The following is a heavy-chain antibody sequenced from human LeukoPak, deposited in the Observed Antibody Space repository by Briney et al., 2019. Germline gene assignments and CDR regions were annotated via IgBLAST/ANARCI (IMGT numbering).Heavy chain of an antibody. CDR2: INPNSGGT. CDR1: GYTFTSYA. V-gene: IGHV1-2*04. J-gene: IGHJ3*02. CDR3: ARWNPTYYYGSGSPGAFDI. D-gene: IGHD3-10*01. Sequence: ASVKVSCKASGYTFTSYAVHWVRQAPGQGLEWMGWINPNSGGTNYAQKFQGWVTMTRDTSISTAYMELSRLRSDDTAVYYCARWNPTYYYGSGSPGAFDIWGQGTMVTVSS.